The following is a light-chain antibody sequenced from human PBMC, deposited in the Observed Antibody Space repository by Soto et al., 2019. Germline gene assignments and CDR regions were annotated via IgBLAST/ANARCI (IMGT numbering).Light chain of an antibody. V-gene: IGKV1-5*03. CDR2: KAS. CDR3: QQYHGFW. CDR1: QTISSW. Sequence: DIQMTQSPSTLSGSVGDRVTITCRASQTISSWLAWYQQKPGKAPKLLIYKASTLKSGVPSRFSGSGSGTKFSLIISGLQPEDFATYYCQQYHGFWFGQGTKVDIK. J-gene: IGKJ1*01.